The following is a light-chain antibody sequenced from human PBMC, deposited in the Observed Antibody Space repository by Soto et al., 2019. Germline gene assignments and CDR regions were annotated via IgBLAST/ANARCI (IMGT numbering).Light chain of an antibody. V-gene: IGKV3-20*01. CDR1: QSVSSSY. CDR2: GAS. Sequence: EIVLSQSPGTLSLSPGERATLSCRASQSVSSSYLAWYQQRPGQAPRLLIYGASSRATGIPDRFSGSGSGTDFTLTIGRLEPEDFAVYYCQQFGSLGTFGQGTKVDI. J-gene: IGKJ1*01. CDR3: QQFGSLGT.